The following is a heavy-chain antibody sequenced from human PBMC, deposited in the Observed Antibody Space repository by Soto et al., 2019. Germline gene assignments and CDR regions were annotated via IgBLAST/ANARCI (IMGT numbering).Heavy chain of an antibody. CDR1: GGSFSGYY. Sequence: SETLSLTCAVYGGSFSGYYWSWIRQPPGKGLEWIGEINHSGSTNYNPSLKSRVTISVDTSKNQFSLKLSSVTAADTAVYYCARAPGYYGSGSRASAYFDYWGQGTLVTVSS. J-gene: IGHJ4*02. D-gene: IGHD3-10*01. CDR3: ARAPGYYGSGSRASAYFDY. CDR2: INHSGST. V-gene: IGHV4-34*01.